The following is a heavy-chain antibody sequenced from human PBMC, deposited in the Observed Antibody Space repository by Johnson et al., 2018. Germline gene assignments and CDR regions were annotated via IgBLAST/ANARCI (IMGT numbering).Heavy chain of an antibody. V-gene: IGHV1-46*01. D-gene: IGHD1-7*01. Sequence: QVQLVQSGAEVKNPGASVKVSCKTSGYTFTNYYIHWVRQAPGLGLAWMGIINPGDGGTAYAQKFQARVTMTRDTSTSTVYMELSSLKSEDTALYSWAGDDGRELRLDYWGQGTLVTVSS. CDR1: GYTFTNYY. CDR3: AGDDGRELRLDY. CDR2: INPGDGGT. J-gene: IGHJ4*02.